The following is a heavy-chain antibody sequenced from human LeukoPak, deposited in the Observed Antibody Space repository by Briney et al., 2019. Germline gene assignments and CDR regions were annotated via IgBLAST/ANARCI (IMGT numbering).Heavy chain of an antibody. CDR1: GNYW. D-gene: IGHD3-10*01. CDR2: ISGSGSST. CDR3: ANAPGRFTNYFDS. V-gene: IGHV3-23*01. J-gene: IGHJ4*02. Sequence: GGSLRLSCAASGNYWMYWVRQAPGKGLEWVSGISGSGSSTYYADSVKGRFTISRDNSKNTLYLQMNSLRAEDTAVYYCANAPGRFTNYFDSWGQGTLVTVSS.